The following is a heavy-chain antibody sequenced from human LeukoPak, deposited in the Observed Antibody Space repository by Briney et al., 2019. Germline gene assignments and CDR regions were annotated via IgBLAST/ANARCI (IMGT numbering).Heavy chain of an antibody. CDR2: ISSTSIYK. J-gene: IGHJ4*02. CDR1: GFTFSSYS. Sequence: GGSLRLSCAASGFTFSSYSMNWVRQAPGKGLEWVSSISSTSIYKYYADSVKGRFTISRDNAKDSLFLQMNSLRDEDTAIYYCAREPRIYCTNGICRDDYFDNWGQGTLVTVSS. V-gene: IGHV3-21*01. D-gene: IGHD2-8*01. CDR3: AREPRIYCTNGICRDDYFDN.